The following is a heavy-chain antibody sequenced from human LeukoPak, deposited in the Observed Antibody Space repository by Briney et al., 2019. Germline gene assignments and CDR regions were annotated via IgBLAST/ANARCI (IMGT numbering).Heavy chain of an antibody. CDR3: TRSPSNGYDHTDY. V-gene: IGHV3-48*03. CDR1: GFTLESHE. CDR2: ISSSGYNS. Sequence: GGSLRLSCAASGFTLESHEMNWVRQAPGKGLEWISYISSSGYNSHYADSVKGRFTISRDSAENSLFLQMDSLRADDTSVYYCTRSPSNGYDHTDYWGRGTLVTVSS. D-gene: IGHD2-8*01. J-gene: IGHJ4*02.